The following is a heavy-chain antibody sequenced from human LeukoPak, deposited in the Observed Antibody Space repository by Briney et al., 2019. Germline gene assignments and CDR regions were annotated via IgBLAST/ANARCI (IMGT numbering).Heavy chain of an antibody. CDR3: ARDGGGYDKKLLGRYFDL. Sequence: QPGGSLRLSCAASGFTFSSYAMSWVRQAPGKGLEWVSVIYSGGRTDYADSVKGRFTISRDNPKNTVYLQMNSLRAEDMAVYYCARDGGGYDKKLLGRYFDLWGRGTLVTVSS. J-gene: IGHJ2*01. D-gene: IGHD5-12*01. CDR2: IYSGGRT. V-gene: IGHV3-53*01. CDR1: GFTFSSYA.